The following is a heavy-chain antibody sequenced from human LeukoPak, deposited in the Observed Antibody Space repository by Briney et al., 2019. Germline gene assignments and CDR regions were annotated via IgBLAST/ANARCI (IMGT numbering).Heavy chain of an antibody. D-gene: IGHD6-13*01. V-gene: IGHV4-30-4*01. CDR1: GGSISSGDYY. CDR3: ASARTSSRSWFTFDY. Sequence: SETLSLTCTVSGGSISSGDYYWSWIRQPPGKGLEWIGYIYYSGSTYYNPSLKSRVTISVDTSKNQLSLRLSSVTAADTAVYYCASARTSSRSWFTFDYWGQGILVTVSS. J-gene: IGHJ4*02. CDR2: IYYSGST.